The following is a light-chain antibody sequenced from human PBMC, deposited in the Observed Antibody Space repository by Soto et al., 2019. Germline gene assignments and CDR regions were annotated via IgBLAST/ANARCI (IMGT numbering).Light chain of an antibody. J-gene: IGKJ3*01. CDR1: QSISDW. V-gene: IGKV1-5*03. CDR2: KAS. CDR3: QQYDSFSI. Sequence: DIQMTQSPSTLSASVGDRVTITCRASQSISDWLAWYQQKPGKAPKLLIYKASNLQSGVPSRFSGSGSETEFTLTISSLQPDDFATYYCQQYDSFSIFGPGTKVDMK.